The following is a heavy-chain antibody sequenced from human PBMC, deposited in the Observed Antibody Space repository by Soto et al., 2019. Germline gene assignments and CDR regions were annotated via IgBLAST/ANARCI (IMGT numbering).Heavy chain of an antibody. CDR1: GFTFNIYA. J-gene: IGHJ4*02. D-gene: IGHD3-22*01. CDR3: AIAPITMIVVAPKGSDY. Sequence: GGSLRLSCAASGFTFNIYAVNWVRQPPGKGLEWVSAISGSGGNTYYADSVKGRFTISRDNSKNTLSLQMNSLRAEDTAVYYCAIAPITMIVVAPKGSDYWGQGTLVTVSS. V-gene: IGHV3-23*01. CDR2: ISGSGGNT.